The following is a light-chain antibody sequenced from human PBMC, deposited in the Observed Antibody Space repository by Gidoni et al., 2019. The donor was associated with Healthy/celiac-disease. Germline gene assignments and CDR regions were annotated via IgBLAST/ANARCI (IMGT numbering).Light chain of an antibody. CDR3: QQYNNWPLT. CDR1: QSVSSN. Sequence: EIVITQSPATLSVSPGERATLSCRASQSVSSNLAWYQQKPGQAPRLLIYGASTRATGIPARFSGSGSGREFTLTISSLQSEDFAVYYCQQYNNWPLTFGGGTKVEIK. V-gene: IGKV3-15*01. J-gene: IGKJ4*01. CDR2: GAS.